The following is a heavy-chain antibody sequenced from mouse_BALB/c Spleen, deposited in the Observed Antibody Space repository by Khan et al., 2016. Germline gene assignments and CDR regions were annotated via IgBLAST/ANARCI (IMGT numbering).Heavy chain of an antibody. CDR1: GDSITSGY. D-gene: IGHD2-1*01. J-gene: IGHJ1*01. CDR3: SRFYGNYRGSFDG. V-gene: IGHV3-8*02. CDR2: ISYSVST. Sequence: EVQLQESGPRLVKPSQTLSLTCSVTGDSITSGYWHWIRKFPGHKLEYMGYISYSVSTYYNPSLKSRISITRDTYKNKSYLQLDSVTTEYTATDYCSRFYGNYRGSFDGWDAGTTVTVSS.